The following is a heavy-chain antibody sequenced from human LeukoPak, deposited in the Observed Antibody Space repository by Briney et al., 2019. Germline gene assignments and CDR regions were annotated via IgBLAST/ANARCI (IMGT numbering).Heavy chain of an antibody. J-gene: IGHJ5*02. CDR3: AKDNGRSPVVWFDP. CDR1: GFTFSSYA. V-gene: IGHV3-23*01. D-gene: IGHD4-23*01. Sequence: GGSLRLSCAASGFTFSSYAMSWVRQAPGKGLEWVSAISGSGGSTYYADSVKGRFTISRDYSKNTLYLQMNSLRAEDTAVYYCAKDNGRSPVVWFDPWGQGTLVTVSS. CDR2: ISGSGGST.